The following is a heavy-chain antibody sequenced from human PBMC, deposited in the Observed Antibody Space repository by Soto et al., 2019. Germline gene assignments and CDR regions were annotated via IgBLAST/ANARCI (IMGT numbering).Heavy chain of an antibody. J-gene: IGHJ4*02. Sequence: GGSLRLSCAASGFTFSSYSMNWVRQAPGKGLEWVSSSSSSSSYIYYADSVKGRFTISRDNAKNSLNLQTNSLRAEDTAVYYCARDLSIAARLFDYWGQGTLVTVSS. CDR2: SSSSSSYI. D-gene: IGHD6-6*01. CDR1: GFTFSSYS. V-gene: IGHV3-21*01. CDR3: ARDLSIAARLFDY.